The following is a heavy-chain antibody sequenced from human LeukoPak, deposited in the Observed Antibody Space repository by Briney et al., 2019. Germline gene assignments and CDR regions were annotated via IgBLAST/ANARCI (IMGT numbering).Heavy chain of an antibody. J-gene: IGHJ4*02. CDR3: ATGSGYSYGYYYY. V-gene: IGHV1-2*02. D-gene: IGHD5-18*01. Sequence: GASVKVSCKASGYTFTGYYMHWVRQAPGQGLEWMGWINPNSGGTNYAQKFQGRVTMTRDTSISTAYMELSRLRSDDTAVYYCATGSGYSYGYYYYWGQGTLVTLSS. CDR2: INPNSGGT. CDR1: GYTFTGYY.